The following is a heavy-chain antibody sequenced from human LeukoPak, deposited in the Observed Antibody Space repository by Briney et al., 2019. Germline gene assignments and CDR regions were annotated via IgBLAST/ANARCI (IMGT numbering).Heavy chain of an antibody. D-gene: IGHD3-9*01. CDR3: ARGPSPYYDILTGFFDY. CDR1: GFTFSSHS. Sequence: PGGSLRLSCAASGFTFSSHSMNWVRQAPGKGLEWVSSISSSSSYIYYADSVKGRFTISRDNAKNSLYLQMNSLRAEDTAVYYCARGPSPYYDILTGFFDYWGQGTLVTVSS. J-gene: IGHJ4*02. V-gene: IGHV3-21*01. CDR2: ISSSSSYI.